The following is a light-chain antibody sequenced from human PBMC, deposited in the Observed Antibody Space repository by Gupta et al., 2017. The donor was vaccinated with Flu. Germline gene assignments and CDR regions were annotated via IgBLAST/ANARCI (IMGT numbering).Light chain of an antibody. Sequence: QSVLTQLPSVSGAPGQRLTISCPCSSPNLGAGYDVHWYQHLPGTAPKLLIYGNINRPSGVPDRFSASKSGTSASLAITGLQAEDEADYYCQSYDSSLSVVFGGGTKLTVL. J-gene: IGLJ2*01. CDR3: QSYDSSLSVV. V-gene: IGLV1-40*01. CDR2: GNI. CDR1: SPNLGAGYD.